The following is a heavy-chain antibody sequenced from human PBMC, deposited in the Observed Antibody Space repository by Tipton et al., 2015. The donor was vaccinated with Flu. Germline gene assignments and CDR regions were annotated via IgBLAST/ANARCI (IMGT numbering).Heavy chain of an antibody. CDR3: ARDPILDYYDSSGYYGGY. V-gene: IGHV1-8*01. D-gene: IGHD3-22*01. CDR2: TNPNSGNT. Sequence: QLVQSGAEVKKPGASVKVSCKASGYTFTSYDINWVRQATGQGLEWMGWTNPNSGNTGYAQKFQGRVTMTRNTSISTAYMELSSLRSEDTAVYYCARDPILDYYDSSGYYGGYWGQGTLVTVSS. CDR1: GYTFTSYD. J-gene: IGHJ4*02.